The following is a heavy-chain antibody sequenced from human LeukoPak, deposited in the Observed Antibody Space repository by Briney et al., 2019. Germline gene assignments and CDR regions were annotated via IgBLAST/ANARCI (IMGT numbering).Heavy chain of an antibody. J-gene: IGHJ4*02. V-gene: IGHV4-31*03. CDR1: GGSISSGGYY. Sequence: PSETLSLTCTVSGGSISSGGYYWSWIRQHPGKGLEWIGYIYYSGNTYYNPSLKSRVTISVDTSKNQFSLKLSSVTAADTAVYYCARVRYCGGDCYSMFDYWGQGTLVTVSS. CDR2: IYYSGNT. D-gene: IGHD2-21*02. CDR3: ARVRYCGGDCYSMFDY.